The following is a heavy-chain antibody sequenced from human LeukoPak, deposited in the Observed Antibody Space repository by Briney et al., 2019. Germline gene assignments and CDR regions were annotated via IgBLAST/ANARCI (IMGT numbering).Heavy chain of an antibody. D-gene: IGHD6-6*01. Sequence: SETLSLTCTVSGGSVSSGGYYWSWIRQHPGKGLEWIGYIYYSGSTYYNPSLKSRVTISVDTPKNQFSLKLSSVTAADTAVYYCTKVSLAARPFAFDIWGQGTMVTVSS. CDR2: IYYSGST. CDR3: TKVSLAARPFAFDI. CDR1: GGSVSSGGYY. V-gene: IGHV4-30-4*08. J-gene: IGHJ3*02.